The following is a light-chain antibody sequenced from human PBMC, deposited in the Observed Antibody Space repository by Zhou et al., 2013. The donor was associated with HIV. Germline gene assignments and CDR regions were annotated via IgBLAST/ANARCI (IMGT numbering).Light chain of an antibody. Sequence: DIQMTQSPSSLSASVGDRVTITCRASQSISSYLNWYQQKPGKAPKLLIYAASSLQSGVPSRFSGSGSGTDFTLTISSLQPEDFATYYCQQSYSTLTFGGGTKVEDQT. V-gene: IGKV1-39*01. CDR3: QQSYSTLT. CDR1: QSISSY. CDR2: AAS. J-gene: IGKJ4*01.